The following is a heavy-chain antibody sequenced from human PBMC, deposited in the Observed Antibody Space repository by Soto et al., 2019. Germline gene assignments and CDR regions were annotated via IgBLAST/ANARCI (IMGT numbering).Heavy chain of an antibody. Sequence: GGSLRLSCAASGFTFRSYAISWVRQAPGKGLEWVSTISVSGGGTYYAGSMKGRFTISRDNSKNTLYLQMYSLRVEDTAVYYCSRESDHWGQGTLVTVSS. J-gene: IGHJ4*02. CDR2: ISVSGGGT. CDR3: SRESDH. CDR1: GFTFRSYA. V-gene: IGHV3-23*01.